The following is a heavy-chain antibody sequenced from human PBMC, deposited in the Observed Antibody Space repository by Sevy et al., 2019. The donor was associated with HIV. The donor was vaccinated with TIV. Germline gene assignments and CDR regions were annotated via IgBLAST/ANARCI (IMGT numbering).Heavy chain of an antibody. Sequence: GGSLRLSCAASGFTFSMYAIKWVRQAPGKGLEWVALIPYDGGNKHHADSVKGRFTISRDNSKNTLYLQMNSLGAEDTAVYYCAIVNSFDGDYVGGDYWGQGTLVTVSS. J-gene: IGHJ4*02. D-gene: IGHD4-17*01. V-gene: IGHV3-30-3*01. CDR1: GFTFSMYA. CDR2: IPYDGGNK. CDR3: AIVNSFDGDYVGGDY.